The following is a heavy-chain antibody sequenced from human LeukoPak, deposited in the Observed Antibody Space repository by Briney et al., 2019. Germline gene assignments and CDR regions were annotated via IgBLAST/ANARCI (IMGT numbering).Heavy chain of an antibody. CDR1: GGSISSSSYY. D-gene: IGHD3-3*01. Sequence: PSETLSLTCTVSGGSISSSSYYWGWIRQPPGKGLEWIGSIYYSGSTYYNPSLKSRVTISVDTSKNQFSLKLSSVTAADTAAYYCARHPKITIFGVVKGDWFDPWGQGTLVTVSS. CDR3: ARHPKITIFGVVKGDWFDP. CDR2: IYYSGST. J-gene: IGHJ5*02. V-gene: IGHV4-39*01.